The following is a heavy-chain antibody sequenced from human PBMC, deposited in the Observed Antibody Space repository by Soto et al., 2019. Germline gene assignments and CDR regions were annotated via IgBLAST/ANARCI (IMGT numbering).Heavy chain of an antibody. D-gene: IGHD5-12*01. CDR1: GFTFSNYW. CDR2: IDVNGSEK. CDR3: ARSMATSNFDY. J-gene: IGHJ4*02. Sequence: GGPLRLSCSVSGFTFSNYWMAWVRQAPGRGPEWVASIDVNGSEKHYADSVKGRFTISRDNAKSSLYLQMNSLRAEDTAVYYCARSMATSNFDYWGQGTLVTVSS. V-gene: IGHV3-7*03.